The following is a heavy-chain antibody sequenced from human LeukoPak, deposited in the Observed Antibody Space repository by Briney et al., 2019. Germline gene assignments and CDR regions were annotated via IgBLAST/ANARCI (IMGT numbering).Heavy chain of an antibody. J-gene: IGHJ4*02. CDR3: AATNYYDSSGYYYGFDY. CDR1: GFTFSSYS. Sequence: GGSLRLSCAASGFTFSSYSMNWVRQAPGKGLEWVSSISSSSSYIYYADSVKGRFTISRDNAKNSLYLQMTSLRAEDTAVYYCAATNYYDSSGYYYGFDYWGQGSLVTVSS. V-gene: IGHV3-21*01. CDR2: ISSSSSYI. D-gene: IGHD3-22*01.